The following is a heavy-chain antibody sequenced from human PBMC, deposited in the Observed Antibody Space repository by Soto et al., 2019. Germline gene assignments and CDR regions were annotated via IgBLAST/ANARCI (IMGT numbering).Heavy chain of an antibody. CDR1: GYSFTSYW. Sequence: PGESLKISCKGSGYSFTSYWIGWVRQMPGKGLEWMGIIYPGDSDTRYSPSFQGQVTISADKSISTAYLQWSSLKASDTAMYYCARLHPRGSINQNNWFVPWGQGTLVTVSS. J-gene: IGHJ5*02. CDR3: ARLHPRGSINQNNWFVP. V-gene: IGHV5-51*01. CDR2: IYPGDSDT. D-gene: IGHD5-12*01.